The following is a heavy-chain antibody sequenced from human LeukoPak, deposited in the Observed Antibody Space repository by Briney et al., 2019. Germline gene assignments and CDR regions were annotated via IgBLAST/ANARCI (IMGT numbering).Heavy chain of an antibody. V-gene: IGHV1-18*01. CDR3: ARSDIVLMVYAPHFDY. Sequence: ASVKVSCTASGYTFTSYGISRVRQAPGHGLEWMGWIRAYNGNTNYAQKLQGRVTMTTDTSTSTAYMELRSLRSDDTAVYYCARSDIVLMVYAPHFDYWGQGTLVTVSS. J-gene: IGHJ4*02. CDR1: GYTFTSYG. D-gene: IGHD2-8*01. CDR2: IRAYNGNT.